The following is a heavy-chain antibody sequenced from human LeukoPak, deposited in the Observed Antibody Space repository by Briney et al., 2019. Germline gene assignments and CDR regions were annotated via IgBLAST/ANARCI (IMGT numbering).Heavy chain of an antibody. D-gene: IGHD3-10*01. CDR1: GGSISSYY. Sequence: PSETLSLTCTVSGGSISSYYWSWIRQPPGKGLEWIGYIYYSGSTNYNPSLKSRVTISVDTSKDQFSLKLSSVTAADTAVYYCASSSWFGGGFDYWGQGTLVTVSS. J-gene: IGHJ4*02. V-gene: IGHV4-59*08. CDR2: IYYSGST. CDR3: ASSSWFGGGFDY.